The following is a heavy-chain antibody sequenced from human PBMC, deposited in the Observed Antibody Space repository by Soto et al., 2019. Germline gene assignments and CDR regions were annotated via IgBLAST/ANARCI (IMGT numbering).Heavy chain of an antibody. CDR1: GFSLSTSGVG. CDR2: IYWDDDK. Sequence: SGPTLVKPTQTLTLTCTFSGFSLSTSGVGVGWIRQPPGKALEWLALIYWDDDKRYSPSLKSRLTITKDTSKNQVVLTMTNMDPVDTATYYCAHRSVADSSGSYFDYWGQGTLVTVSS. CDR3: AHRSVADSSGSYFDY. J-gene: IGHJ4*02. V-gene: IGHV2-5*02. D-gene: IGHD3-22*01.